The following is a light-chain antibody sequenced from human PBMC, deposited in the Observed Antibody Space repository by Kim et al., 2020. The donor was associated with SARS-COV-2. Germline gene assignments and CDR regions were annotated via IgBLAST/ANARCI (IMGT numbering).Light chain of an antibody. V-gene: IGKV3-20*01. CDR3: QQYGTSSYT. Sequence: LSPGERATLSCRASQSVSSSYLAWYQQKPGQAPRLLIYGASRRATGIPDRFSGSGSGTDFTITISRLEPEDFAVYYCQQYGTSSYTFGQGTKLEI. CDR1: QSVSSSY. J-gene: IGKJ2*01. CDR2: GAS.